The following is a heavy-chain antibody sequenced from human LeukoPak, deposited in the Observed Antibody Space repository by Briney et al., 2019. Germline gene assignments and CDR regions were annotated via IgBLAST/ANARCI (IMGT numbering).Heavy chain of an antibody. CDR2: IYYSGST. V-gene: IGHV4-59*12. D-gene: IGHD3-10*01. CDR1: GGSISSYY. J-gene: IGHJ5*02. CDR3: ARVETTMVRGVIITMNWFDP. Sequence: SETLSLTCTVSGGSISSYYWSWIRQPPGKGLEWIGSIYYSGSTYYNPSLKSRVTISVDTSKNQFSLKLSSVTAADTAVYYCARVETTMVRGVIITMNWFDPWGQGTLVTVSS.